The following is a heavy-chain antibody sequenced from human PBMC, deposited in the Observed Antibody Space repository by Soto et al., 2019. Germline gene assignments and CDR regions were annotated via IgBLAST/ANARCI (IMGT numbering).Heavy chain of an antibody. J-gene: IGHJ4*02. CDR2: ISYDGSNK. CDR3: ARDGSIMITFGGVIGPY. V-gene: IGHV3-30-3*01. CDR1: GFTFSSYA. D-gene: IGHD3-16*02. Sequence: PGGSLRLSFRASGFTFSSYAMHWVPQAPGKGLEWVAVISYDGSNKYYADSVKGRFTISRDNSKNTLYLQMNSLRAEDTAVYYCARDGSIMITFGGVIGPYWGQRTLVTVSS.